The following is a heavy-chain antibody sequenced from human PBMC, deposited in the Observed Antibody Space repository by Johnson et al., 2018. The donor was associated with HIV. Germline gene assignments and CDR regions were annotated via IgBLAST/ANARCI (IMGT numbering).Heavy chain of an antibody. D-gene: IGHD3-22*01. CDR1: AFTFSSYA. V-gene: IGHV3-30*02. Sequence: QVQLVESGGGVVQPGRSLRLSCAASAFTFSSYAIHWVRQAPGKGLEWVAFIPYDRNNKYYADSVNGRFTISRDNSKNTLYLQMNSMRAEDTAVYYCTKTLGYDSSGYHDGFDIWGQGTLVTVSS. J-gene: IGHJ3*02. CDR2: IPYDRNNK. CDR3: TKTLGYDSSGYHDGFDI.